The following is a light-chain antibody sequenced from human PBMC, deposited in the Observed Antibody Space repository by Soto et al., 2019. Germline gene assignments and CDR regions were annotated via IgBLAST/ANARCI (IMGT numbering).Light chain of an antibody. Sequence: DIQMTQSPSTLSASVGDRVTITCRASQNINTWLAWYQQKPGKAPYLLIYKASDLQSGVPSRFSGSASGTEFTLTISSLQPDDIATYYCQQHEAYPLTYGGGTKVEI. J-gene: IGKJ4*01. V-gene: IGKV1-5*03. CDR3: QQHEAYPLT. CDR1: QNINTW. CDR2: KAS.